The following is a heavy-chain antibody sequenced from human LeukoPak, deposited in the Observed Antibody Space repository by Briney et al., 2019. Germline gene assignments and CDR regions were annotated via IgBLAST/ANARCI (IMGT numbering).Heavy chain of an antibody. J-gene: IGHJ4*02. Sequence: SETLSRTCTVSGGSISSSSYYWSWIRQPPGKGLEWIGSIYYSGSTYYNPSLKSRVTISVDKSKNQFSLRLSSVTAADTAVYYCASRGDDYGDHRDYWGQGTLVTVSS. CDR2: IYYSGST. V-gene: IGHV4-39*07. CDR3: ASRGDDYGDHRDY. CDR1: GGSISSSSYY. D-gene: IGHD4-17*01.